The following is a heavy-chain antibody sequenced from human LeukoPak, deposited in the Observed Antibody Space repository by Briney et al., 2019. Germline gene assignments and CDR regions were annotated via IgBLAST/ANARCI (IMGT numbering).Heavy chain of an antibody. D-gene: IGHD3-22*01. V-gene: IGHV4-34*01. Sequence: PLGTPSHTCAVYGGSFCGYYWSWIRHRPGRGDEWSGEINHSGSTNNNTSPTSLTNPVTTAVKTCKNRFSLKLSSVTAADTAVYYCARSPIVSGSSGYYAFDIWGQETMVTVSS. CDR1: GGSFCGYY. CDR3: ARSPIVSGSSGYYAFDI. J-gene: IGHJ3*02. CDR2: INHSGST.